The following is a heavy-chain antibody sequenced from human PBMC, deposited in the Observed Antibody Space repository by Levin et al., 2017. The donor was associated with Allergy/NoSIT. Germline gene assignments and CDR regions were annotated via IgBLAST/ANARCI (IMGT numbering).Heavy chain of an antibody. CDR1: GFTFTSYA. CDR3: AKEGDRGSHYNPTPPYFDY. D-gene: IGHD3-10*01. CDR2: ISGSGGST. J-gene: IGHJ4*02. Sequence: PGGSLRLSCAASGFTFTSYAMSWVRQAPGKGLEWVSAISGSGGSTYYADSVKGRFTISRDNSKNTLYLQINSLRAEDTAVYYCAKEGDRGSHYNPTPPYFDYWGQGTLVTVSS. V-gene: IGHV3-23*01.